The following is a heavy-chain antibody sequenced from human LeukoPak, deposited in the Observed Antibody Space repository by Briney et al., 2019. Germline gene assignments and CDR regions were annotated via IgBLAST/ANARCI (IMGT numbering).Heavy chain of an antibody. Sequence: GASVKVSCKASGYTFTGYYMHWVRQAPGQGLEWRGWINPNSGGTNYAQKLQGRVTMTRDTSISTAYMELSRLRSDDTAVYYCARFPETYCSGGSCSGLYFDYWGQGTLVTVSS. D-gene: IGHD2-15*01. CDR1: GYTFTGYY. CDR2: INPNSGGT. V-gene: IGHV1-2*02. CDR3: ARFPETYCSGGSCSGLYFDY. J-gene: IGHJ4*02.